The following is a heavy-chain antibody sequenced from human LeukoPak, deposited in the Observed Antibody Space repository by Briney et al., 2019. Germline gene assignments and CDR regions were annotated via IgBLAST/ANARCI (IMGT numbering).Heavy chain of an antibody. Sequence: GGSLRLSCAASGLTFSNYWMTWVRQAPGKGLEWLANIKQDGSEKYYVVSVKGRFTISRDNAKNSLYLQMHSLRAEDTAVYYCARAGFTFSDYFGSFFDYWGQGTLVTVSS. CDR1: GLTFSNYW. J-gene: IGHJ4*02. CDR3: ARAGFTFSDYFGSFFDY. V-gene: IGHV3-7*01. CDR2: IKQDGSEK. D-gene: IGHD3-10*01.